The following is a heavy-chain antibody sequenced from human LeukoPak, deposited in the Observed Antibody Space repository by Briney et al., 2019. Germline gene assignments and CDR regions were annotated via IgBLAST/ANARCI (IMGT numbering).Heavy chain of an antibody. CDR1: EFRRYA. J-gene: IGHJ4*02. D-gene: IGHD3-16*01. Sequence: PGGSLRLSCSASEFRRYAMHWVRQAPGKGLEHVSAISSNGGSTYYADSVKGRFTISRDNSKNTLYLQMSSLTIEDTAVYYCVKSVGVTGRYYLDYWGQGTLVTVSP. CDR3: VKSVGVTGRYYLDY. V-gene: IGHV3-64D*09. CDR2: ISSNGGST.